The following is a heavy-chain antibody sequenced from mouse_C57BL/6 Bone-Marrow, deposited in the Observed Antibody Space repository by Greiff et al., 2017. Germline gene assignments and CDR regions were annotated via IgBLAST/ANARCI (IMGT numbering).Heavy chain of an antibody. CDR2: ISDGGSYT. D-gene: IGHD4-1*01. CDR1: GFTFSSYA. Sequence: EVQVVESGGGLVKPGGSLKLSCAASGFTFSSYAMSWVRQTPEKRLEWVATISDGGSYTYYPDNVKGRFTISRDNAKNNLYLQMSHLKSEDTAMYYCARLTGTIAWFAYWGQGTLVTVSA. V-gene: IGHV5-4*01. J-gene: IGHJ3*01. CDR3: ARLTGTIAWFAY.